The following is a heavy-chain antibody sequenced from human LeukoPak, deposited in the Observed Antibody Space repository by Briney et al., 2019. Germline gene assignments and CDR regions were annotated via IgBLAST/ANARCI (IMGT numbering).Heavy chain of an antibody. CDR3: ARGRIGYPVALNY. V-gene: IGHV4-59*08. CDR2: IYYSGST. CDR1: GGSISSYY. D-gene: IGHD3-3*01. J-gene: IGHJ4*02. Sequence: SETLSLTCTVSGGSISSYYWSWIRQPPGKGLEWIGYIYYSGSTNYNPSLKSRVTVSVDTSKNQFSLKLSSVTAADTAVYYCARGRIGYPVALNYWGQGTLVTVSS.